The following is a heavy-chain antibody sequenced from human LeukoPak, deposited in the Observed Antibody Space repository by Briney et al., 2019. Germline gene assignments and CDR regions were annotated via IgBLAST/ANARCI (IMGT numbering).Heavy chain of an antibody. Sequence: SETLSLTCTVSGGSISDYYWNWIRQPPGKGLEWVAYVHYSGTTTYNPSLQSRVTTAVDMSKKEVSLRLDSVTAADTAVYYCAGDMRGSAKVWFDSWGQGVQVIVSS. CDR1: GGSISDYY. J-gene: IGHJ5*01. V-gene: IGHV4-59*12. CDR2: VHYSGTT. D-gene: IGHD3-10*01. CDR3: AGDMRGSAKVWFDS.